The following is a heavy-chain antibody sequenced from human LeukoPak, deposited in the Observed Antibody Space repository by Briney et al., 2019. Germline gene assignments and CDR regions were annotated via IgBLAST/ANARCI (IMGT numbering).Heavy chain of an antibody. V-gene: IGHV3-66*02. CDR3: ATGTRETPIYY. CDR2: IYSGGST. Sequence: GGSLRLSCAASGFTVSSNYMSWVRQAPGKGLEWVSVIYSGGSTYYADSVKGRFTISRDNSKNTLYHQMNSLRAEDTAVYYCATGTRETPIYYWGRGTLVTVSS. CDR1: GFTVSSNY. D-gene: IGHD1-26*01. J-gene: IGHJ4*02.